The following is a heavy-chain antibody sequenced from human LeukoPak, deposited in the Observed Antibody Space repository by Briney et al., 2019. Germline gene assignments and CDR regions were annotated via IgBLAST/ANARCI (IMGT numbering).Heavy chain of an antibody. CDR1: GFTFSTYA. Sequence: GGSLRLSCAASGFTFSTYAMSWVRQAPGKRLEWVSAFSGHTHSAYYADSVTGRFTISRDNSKNMLYLQMNSLRDEDTAVYYCARHPDYWGQGTLVTVSS. CDR3: ARHPDY. J-gene: IGHJ4*02. CDR2: FSGHTHSA. V-gene: IGHV3-23*01.